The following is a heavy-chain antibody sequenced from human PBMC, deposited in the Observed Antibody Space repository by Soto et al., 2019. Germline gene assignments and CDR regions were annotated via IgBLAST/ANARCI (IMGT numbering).Heavy chain of an antibody. Sequence: PSETLSLTCTVSGGSISSGGYYWSWIRQPPGKGLEWIGEINHSGSTNYNPSLKSRVTISVDTSKNQFSLKLSSVTAADTAVYYCARSIRRQLTNWGQGTLVTVSS. J-gene: IGHJ4*02. V-gene: IGHV4-39*07. CDR1: GGSISSGGYY. CDR2: INHSGST. CDR3: ARSIRRQLTN. D-gene: IGHD6-13*01.